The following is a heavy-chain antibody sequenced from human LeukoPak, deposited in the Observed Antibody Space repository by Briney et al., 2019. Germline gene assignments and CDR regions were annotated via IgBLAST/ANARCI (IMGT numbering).Heavy chain of an antibody. CDR1: GDTFSSYA. CDR3: GRASIAARLRREHYIDY. J-gene: IGHJ4*02. D-gene: IGHD6-13*01. Sequence: EASVKVSCKASGDTFSSYAISWVRQAPGQGLEWMGGIIPIFGTANYAQKFQGRVTITADESTSTAYMELSSLRSEDTAVYYCGRASIAARLRREHYIDYWGQGTLVTVSS. CDR2: IIPIFGTA. V-gene: IGHV1-69*01.